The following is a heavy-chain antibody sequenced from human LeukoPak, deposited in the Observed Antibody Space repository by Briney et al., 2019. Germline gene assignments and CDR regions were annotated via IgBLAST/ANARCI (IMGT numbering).Heavy chain of an antibody. D-gene: IGHD3-3*01. J-gene: IGHJ6*03. Sequence: ASVKVSCKASGYTFTSYGISWVRKAPGQGLEWMGWISAYNGNTNYEQKLQGRVTMTTDTSTSTAYMELRSLRSDDTAVYYCARGGYDFWSGYYTGISDHYYYMDVWGKGTTVTVSS. CDR3: ARGGYDFWSGYYTGISDHYYYMDV. CDR2: ISAYNGNT. CDR1: GYTFTSYG. V-gene: IGHV1-18*01.